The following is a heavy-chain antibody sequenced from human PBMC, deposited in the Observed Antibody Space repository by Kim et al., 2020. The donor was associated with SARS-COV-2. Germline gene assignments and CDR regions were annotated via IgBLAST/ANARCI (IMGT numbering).Heavy chain of an antibody. CDR2: IYYSGST. D-gene: IGHD2-21*02. J-gene: IGHJ5*02. Sequence: SETLSLTCTVSGGSISSGGYYWSWIRQHPGKGLEWIGYIYYSGSTYYNPSLKSRVTISVDTSKNQFSLKLSSVTAADTAVYYCARDLRGYCGGDCYWFDPWGQGTLVTVSS. CDR1: GGSISSGGYY. V-gene: IGHV4-31*03. CDR3: ARDLRGYCGGDCYWFDP.